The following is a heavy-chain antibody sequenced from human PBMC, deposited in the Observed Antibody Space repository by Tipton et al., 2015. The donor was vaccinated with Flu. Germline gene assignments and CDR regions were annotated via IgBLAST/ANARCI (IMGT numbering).Heavy chain of an antibody. V-gene: IGHV3-23*01. Sequence: SLRLSFAASGFTFSIYAMSWVRQAPGKRLEWISAISGGGGGTYYADSVKGRFTISRDNSKNTLYLRMNSLRAEDTAIYYCAKVIPEKVAGLDYWGQGTLVTVSS. J-gene: IGHJ4*02. CDR1: GFTFSIYA. CDR2: ISGGGGGT. CDR3: AKVIPEKVAGLDY. D-gene: IGHD6-19*01.